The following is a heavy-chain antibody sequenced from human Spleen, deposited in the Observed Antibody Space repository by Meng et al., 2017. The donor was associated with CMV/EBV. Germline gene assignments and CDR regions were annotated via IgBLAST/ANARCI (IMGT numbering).Heavy chain of an antibody. J-gene: IGHJ4*02. CDR3: ARVSEPYYDFWSGYTTPGIVDY. Sequence: SETLSLTCTVSGGSVSSGSYYWSWIRQPPGKGLEWIGYIYYSGSTNYNPSLKSRVTISVDTSKNQFSLKLSSVTAADTAVYYCARVSEPYYDFWSGYTTPGIVDYWGQGTLVTVSS. V-gene: IGHV4-61*01. CDR2: IYYSGST. D-gene: IGHD3-3*01. CDR1: GGSVSSGSYY.